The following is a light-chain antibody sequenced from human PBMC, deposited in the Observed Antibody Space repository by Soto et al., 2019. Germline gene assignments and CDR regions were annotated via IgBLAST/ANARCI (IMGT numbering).Light chain of an antibody. CDR3: QQYVSSGT. Sequence: EVGLQQSPATLSLSPGDRATVSCRASQTVSNYLAWYQQKPGQAPRLLIYGASNRATGIPDRFSGSGSGTDFTLTISRLEPDDFAVYYCQQYVSSGTFGQGTKVDIK. CDR1: QTVSNY. CDR2: GAS. J-gene: IGKJ1*01. V-gene: IGKV3-20*01.